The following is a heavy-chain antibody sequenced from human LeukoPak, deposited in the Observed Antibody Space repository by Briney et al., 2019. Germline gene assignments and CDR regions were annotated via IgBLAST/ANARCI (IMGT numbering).Heavy chain of an antibody. CDR2: IYYIGST. Sequence: PSETLSLTCTVSGDSISSYYWSWIRQPPGKGLEWIGYIYYIGSTNYNPSLKSRVTISVDTSKNQFSLKLSSVTAADTAVYFCARDFYLDGYPYFDYWGQGTLVTVSS. CDR3: ARDFYLDGYPYFDY. V-gene: IGHV4-59*12. D-gene: IGHD5-24*01. CDR1: GDSISSYY. J-gene: IGHJ4*02.